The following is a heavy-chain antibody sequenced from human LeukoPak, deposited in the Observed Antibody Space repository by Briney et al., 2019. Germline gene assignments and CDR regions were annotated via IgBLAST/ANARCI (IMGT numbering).Heavy chain of an antibody. V-gene: IGHV4-39*01. D-gene: IGHD5-18*01. CDR3: ARHGRRRMGYSYGSLWFDP. CDR2: IYYSGST. CDR1: GGSISSSSYY. J-gene: IGHJ5*02. Sequence: SETLSLTCTVSGGSISSSSYYWGWIRQPPGKGLEWIGSIYYSGSTYYNPSLKSRVTISVDTSKNQFSLKLSSVTAADTAVCYCARHGRRRMGYSYGSLWFDPWGQGTLVTVSS.